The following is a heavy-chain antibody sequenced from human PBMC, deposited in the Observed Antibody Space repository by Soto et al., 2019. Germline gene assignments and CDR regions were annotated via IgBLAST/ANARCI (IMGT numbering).Heavy chain of an antibody. Sequence: EVQLVESGGGLVQPGGSLRLSCAASGFTFSSYSMNWVRQAPGKGLEWVSYISSSSSTIYYADSVKGRFTISRDNAKNARYLQMNSLRDEDTAVYYCARDGGSLGYWGQGTLVTVSS. J-gene: IGHJ4*02. CDR1: GFTFSSYS. D-gene: IGHD1-26*01. CDR2: ISSSSSTI. V-gene: IGHV3-48*02. CDR3: ARDGGSLGY.